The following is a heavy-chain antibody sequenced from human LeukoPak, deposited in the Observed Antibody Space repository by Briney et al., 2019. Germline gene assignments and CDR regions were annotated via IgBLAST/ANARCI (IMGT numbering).Heavy chain of an antibody. CDR1: GFTFSDYY. J-gene: IGHJ4*02. CDR3: ARDQRVGCSSTSCYPLDY. V-gene: IGHV3-11*04. CDR2: LSSSGSTI. Sequence: GRSLRLSCAASGFTFSDYYMSWIRQAPGKGLEWVSYLSSSGSTIYYADSVKGRFTISRDNAKNSLYLQMNSLRAEDTAVYYCARDQRVGCSSTSCYPLDYWGQGTLVTVSS. D-gene: IGHD2-2*01.